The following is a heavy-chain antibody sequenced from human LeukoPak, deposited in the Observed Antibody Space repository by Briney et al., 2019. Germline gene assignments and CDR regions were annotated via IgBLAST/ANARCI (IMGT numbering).Heavy chain of an antibody. CDR3: ARGGKMATTSFDY. D-gene: IGHD5-24*01. CDR1: GGTFSSYA. Sequence: GASVKVSCKASGGTFSSYAISWVRQAPGQGLEWMGGIIPIFGTANYAQKFQGRVTITADESTSTAYMELSSLRSEDTAVYYCARGGKMATTSFDYWGQGTLVTVSS. V-gene: IGHV1-69*13. J-gene: IGHJ4*02. CDR2: IIPIFGTA.